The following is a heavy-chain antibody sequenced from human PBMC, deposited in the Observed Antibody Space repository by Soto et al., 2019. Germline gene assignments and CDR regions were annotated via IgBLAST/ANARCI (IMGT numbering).Heavy chain of an antibody. CDR3: ARKAWVRFDY. CDR2: VFHTGNT. Sequence: SETLSLTCAVSGDSISSSVWWTWVRQPPGKGLEWIGEVFHTGNTYYNPSLKSRLTMSVDKSRNEFSLKLTSVTAADTAIYYCARKAWVRFDYWGQGARVTVSS. V-gene: IGHV4-4*02. J-gene: IGHJ4*02. CDR1: GDSISSSVW. D-gene: IGHD7-27*01.